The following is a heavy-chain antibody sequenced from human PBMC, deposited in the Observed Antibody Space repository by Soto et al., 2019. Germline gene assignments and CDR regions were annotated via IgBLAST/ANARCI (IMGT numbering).Heavy chain of an antibody. CDR2: INSDGSTT. CDR1: GFTFSTYW. Sequence: EVQLVESGGGLVQPGGSLRLSCAASGFTFSTYWMHWVRQAPGKGLVWVSRINSDGSTTNYADSVKGRFTISRDNAKNTLYLQMNSLRAEDTAVYYCARAAYYDMGVWGQGNTVTVSS. V-gene: IGHV3-74*01. J-gene: IGHJ6*02. CDR3: ARAAYYDMGV.